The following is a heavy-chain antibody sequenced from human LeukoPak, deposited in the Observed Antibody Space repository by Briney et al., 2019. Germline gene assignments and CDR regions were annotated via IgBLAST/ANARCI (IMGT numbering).Heavy chain of an antibody. J-gene: IGHJ5*02. CDR1: GFTFYSYG. Sequence: GGSLRLSCAASGFTFYSYGMNWVRQAPGKGLEWVSSISSSSSYIYYADSVKGRFTISRDNAKNSLYLQMNSLRAEDTAVYYCARKGFECSSSSLWFEPWGQGTLVTVSS. CDR3: ARKGFECSSSSLWFEP. D-gene: IGHD6-6*01. V-gene: IGHV3-21*01. CDR2: ISSSSSYI.